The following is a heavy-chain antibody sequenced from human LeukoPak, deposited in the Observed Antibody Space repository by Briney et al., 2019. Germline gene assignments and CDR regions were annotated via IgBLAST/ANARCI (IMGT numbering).Heavy chain of an antibody. J-gene: IGHJ4*02. D-gene: IGHD1-26*01. CDR2: INSNTGDT. Sequence: ASVKVSCKASGYTFTSYGISWVRQAPGQGLEWMGWINSNTGDTYYAQKFQGRVTMTRDTSISTAYMELTSLTSDDTAVYYCVRDVTRGGRWGQGTLVAVSS. CDR3: VRDVTRGGR. CDR1: GYTFTSYG. V-gene: IGHV1-18*01.